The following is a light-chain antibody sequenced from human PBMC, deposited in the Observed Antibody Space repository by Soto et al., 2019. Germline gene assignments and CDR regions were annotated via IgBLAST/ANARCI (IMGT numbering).Light chain of an antibody. CDR3: HTWGTGIQV. CDR2: LNSDGSH. Sequence: QSVLTQSPSASASLGASVKLTCTLSSGHSSYAIAWHQQQPEKGPRYLMKLNSDGSHYKGGGIPDRFPGSSSGAERYLPISRLHSEDEADYYCHTWGTGIQVFGTGTKLTVL. V-gene: IGLV4-69*01. CDR1: SGHSSYA. J-gene: IGLJ1*01.